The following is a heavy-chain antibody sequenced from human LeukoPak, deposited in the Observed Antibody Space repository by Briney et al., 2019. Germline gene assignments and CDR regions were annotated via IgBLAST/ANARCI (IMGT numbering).Heavy chain of an antibody. D-gene: IGHD1-14*01. Sequence: PGGSLRLSCTASGLTFSTSGFNWVRQAPGKGLEWVASIGPTGSDRYHADSIKGRFTISRDNANNFLYPQMNSLRAEDTAVYYCATETNGRHYDYWGQGTLFTASS. CDR2: IGPTGSDR. V-gene: IGHV3-21*06. CDR1: GLTFSTSG. CDR3: ATETNGRHYDY. J-gene: IGHJ4*02.